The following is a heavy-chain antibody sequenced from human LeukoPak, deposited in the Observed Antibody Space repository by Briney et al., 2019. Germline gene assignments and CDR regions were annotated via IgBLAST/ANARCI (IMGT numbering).Heavy chain of an antibody. V-gene: IGHV3-64D*08. Sequence: PGGSLRLSCSASGFTFSLYAMHWVRQAPGKGLEYVSAINSDGSYIYYADSVKGRFTISRDNSKNILYLQMSSLRTEDTAVYYCARDPLGDFWSGYYQYWGQGTLVTVSS. CDR1: GFTFSLYA. CDR2: INSDGSYI. D-gene: IGHD3-3*01. J-gene: IGHJ4*02. CDR3: ARDPLGDFWSGYYQY.